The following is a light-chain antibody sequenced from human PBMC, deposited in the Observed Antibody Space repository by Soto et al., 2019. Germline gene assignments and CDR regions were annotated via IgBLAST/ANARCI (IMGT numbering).Light chain of an antibody. J-gene: IGKJ2*01. CDR1: QSIGSW. Sequence: DNQMTQSPSTLSASVGDRVTITCRASQSIGSWLAWYKQTPGEAPNLLIYKASSLESGVPSRFIGSGSGTEFTLTISSLQPDDFATYYCQQYNTYPSTFGQGTKLDVK. V-gene: IGKV1-5*03. CDR3: QQYNTYPST. CDR2: KAS.